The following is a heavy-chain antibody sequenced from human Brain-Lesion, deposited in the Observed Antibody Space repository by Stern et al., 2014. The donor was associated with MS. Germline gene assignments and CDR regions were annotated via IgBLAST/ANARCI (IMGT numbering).Heavy chain of an antibody. J-gene: IGHJ5*02. V-gene: IGHV4-39*01. D-gene: IGHD2-15*01. CDR1: GGSVSSTSYA. CDR3: AGEEDIRYCSGGSCTGNWFDP. Sequence: QVQLQESGPGLVKPSETLSLTCTVAGGSVSSTSYAWAWIRQPPGKGLEWIGTIYYSGNTYYSPSLKNRLTISQDTPKNRFPLQRGCGTAADTAVYYCAGEEDIRYCSGGSCTGNWFDPWGQGTLVTVSS. CDR2: IYYSGNT.